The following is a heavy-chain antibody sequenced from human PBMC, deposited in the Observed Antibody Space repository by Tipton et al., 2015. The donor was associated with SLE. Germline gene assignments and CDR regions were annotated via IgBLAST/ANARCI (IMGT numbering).Heavy chain of an antibody. Sequence: TLSLTCTVSGGSISSHYWSWIRQPPGKGLEWIGYIYYSGSTNYNPSLKSRVTISVDTSKNQFSLKLSSVTAADTAVYYCARDTGYWGQGTLVTVSS. V-gene: IGHV4-59*11. D-gene: IGHD4-17*01. J-gene: IGHJ4*02. CDR1: GGSISSHY. CDR2: IYYSGST. CDR3: ARDTGY.